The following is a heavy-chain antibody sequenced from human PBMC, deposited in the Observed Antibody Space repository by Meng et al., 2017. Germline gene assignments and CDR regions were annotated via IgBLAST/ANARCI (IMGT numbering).Heavy chain of an antibody. V-gene: IGHV4-34*01. J-gene: IGHJ4*02. D-gene: IGHD4-17*01. Sequence: QAQLQQCGAGLLKPSETPSLTCAVYGGSFSGYYWSGIRQPPGKGLEWIGEINHSGSTNYNPSLKSRVTMSLDTSKNQFSLRLSSVTAADTAVYYCARSHSVTIVAFDYWGQGTLVTVSS. CDR3: ARSHSVTIVAFDY. CDR2: INHSGST. CDR1: GGSFSGYY.